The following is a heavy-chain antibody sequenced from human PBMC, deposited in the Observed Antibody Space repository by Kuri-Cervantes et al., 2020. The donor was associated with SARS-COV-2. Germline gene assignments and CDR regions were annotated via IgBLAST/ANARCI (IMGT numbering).Heavy chain of an antibody. CDR1: GYTFTSYG. CDR2: ISAYNGNT. Sequence: ASVKVSCKASGYTFTSYGISWVRQAPGQGLEWMGWISAYNGNTNYAQKLQGRVTMTTDTSTSTAYMELRSLRSDDTAVYYCAREAGGSGSYYNQRGYYYYYMDVWGKGTTVTVSS. J-gene: IGHJ6*03. D-gene: IGHD3-10*01. CDR3: AREAGGSGSYYNQRGYYYYYMDV. V-gene: IGHV1-18*01.